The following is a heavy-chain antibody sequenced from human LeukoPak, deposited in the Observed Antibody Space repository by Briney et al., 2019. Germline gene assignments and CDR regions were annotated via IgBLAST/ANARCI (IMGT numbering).Heavy chain of an antibody. V-gene: IGHV4-59*01. CDR3: ARWSVGGDYVFLDY. CDR1: GGSLSSYY. CDR2: IYYSGST. J-gene: IGHJ4*02. Sequence: SETLSVTRPVTGGSLSSYYWSWLRQPPGRGLEWIGYIYYSGSTNYNPCLKSRVTISVDTSKNQFSLELSSVTAADTAVYYCARWSVGGDYVFLDYWGQGTLVTVSS. D-gene: IGHD4-17*01.